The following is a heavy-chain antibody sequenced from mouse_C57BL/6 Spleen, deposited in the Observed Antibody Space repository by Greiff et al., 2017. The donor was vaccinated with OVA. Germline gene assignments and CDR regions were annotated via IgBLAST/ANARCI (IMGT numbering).Heavy chain of an antibody. J-gene: IGHJ1*03. CDR3: ARNLGYWYFDV. CDR2: IWSGGST. V-gene: IGHV2-2*01. Sequence: QVQLKESGPGLVQPSQSLSITCTVSGFSLTSYGVHWVRQSPGKGLEWLGVIWSGGSTDYNAAFISRLSISKDNSKSQVFFKMNSLQADGTAIYYCARNLGYWYFDVWGTVTTVTVSS. CDR1: GFSLTSYG.